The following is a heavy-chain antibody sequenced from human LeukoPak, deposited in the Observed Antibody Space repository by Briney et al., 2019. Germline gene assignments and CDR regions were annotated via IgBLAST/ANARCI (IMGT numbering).Heavy chain of an antibody. V-gene: IGHV4-61*02. CDR1: GGSISSGSYY. D-gene: IGHD1-26*01. CDR2: IYTTGST. J-gene: IGHJ2*01. Sequence: PSETLSLTCTVSGGSISSGSYYWSWIRQPAGKGLEWIGRIYTTGSTNYNPSLKSRVTISVDTSENQFSLNLSSVTAADTAVYYCARRRVGAADLWGRGTLVTVSS. CDR3: ARRRVGAADL.